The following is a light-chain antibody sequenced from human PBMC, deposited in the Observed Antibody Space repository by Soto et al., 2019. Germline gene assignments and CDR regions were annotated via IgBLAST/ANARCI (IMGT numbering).Light chain of an antibody. CDR3: QQIYSAPLT. Sequence: DIQMTQSPSSLPASVGDRVTITCRASQSITTYLNWYRQKPGKAPKLLIYAASSLQSGVPSRFSGSGSETEFTLSISSLQPEDFATYFCQQIYSAPLTFGGGTKVEI. CDR2: AAS. CDR1: QSITTY. V-gene: IGKV1-39*01. J-gene: IGKJ4*01.